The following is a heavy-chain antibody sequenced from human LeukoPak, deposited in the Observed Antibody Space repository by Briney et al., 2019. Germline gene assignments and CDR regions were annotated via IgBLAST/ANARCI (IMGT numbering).Heavy chain of an antibody. V-gene: IGHV4-34*01. CDR1: GGSFSGYY. CDR2: INHSGST. J-gene: IGHJ6*02. CDR3: ARAGPLLYSNFQPYYYYYYGMDV. Sequence: SETLSLTCAVYGGSFSGYYWSWIRQLPGKGLEWIGEINHSGSTNYNPSLKSRVTISVDTSKNQFSLKLSSVTAADTAVYYCARAGPLLYSNFQPYYYYYYGMDVWGQGTTVTVPS. D-gene: IGHD4-11*01.